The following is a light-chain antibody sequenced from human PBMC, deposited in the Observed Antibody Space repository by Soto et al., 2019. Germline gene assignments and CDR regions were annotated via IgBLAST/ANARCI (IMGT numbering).Light chain of an antibody. CDR1: QSVSSDY. CDR3: QQYDTSPRT. J-gene: IGKJ1*01. V-gene: IGKV3-20*01. CDR2: AAS. Sequence: ENILTQSPGTLSLSPGERATLPCRASQSVSSDYLAWYQQKPGQAPRILIYAASSRATGIPDRFSGSGSGTDFSLTISRLEPEDFAVYYCQQYDTSPRTFGQGTKVDIK.